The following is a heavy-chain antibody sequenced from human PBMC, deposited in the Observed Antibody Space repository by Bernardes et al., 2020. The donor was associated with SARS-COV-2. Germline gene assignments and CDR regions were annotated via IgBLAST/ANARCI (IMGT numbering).Heavy chain of an antibody. CDR2: MNPNSGNT. Sequence: ASVKVSCKASGYTFTSYDINWVRQATGQGLEWMGWMNPNSGNTGSAQKFQGRVTMTRNTSISTAYMELSRLRSDDTAVYYCARDNEYCSGGSCGDYYYYYGMDVWGQGTTVTVSS. CDR1: GYTFTSYD. V-gene: IGHV1-8*01. D-gene: IGHD2-15*01. CDR3: ARDNEYCSGGSCGDYYYYYGMDV. J-gene: IGHJ6*02.